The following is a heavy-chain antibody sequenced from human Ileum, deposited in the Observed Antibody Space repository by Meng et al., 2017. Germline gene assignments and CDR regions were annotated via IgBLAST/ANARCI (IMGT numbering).Heavy chain of an antibody. CDR2: ISGNINST. D-gene: IGHD6-13*01. Sequence: GGSLRLSCVASGFPFSDYAMSWVRQAPGMGLEWVSTISGNINSTNYADSVRGRFTISRDNSKNTLYLQMNTLGAEDTAVYYCGKGRAFSMAAACDYWGQGTLVTVSS. CDR1: GFPFSDYA. CDR3: GKGRAFSMAAACDY. V-gene: IGHV3-23*01. J-gene: IGHJ4*02.